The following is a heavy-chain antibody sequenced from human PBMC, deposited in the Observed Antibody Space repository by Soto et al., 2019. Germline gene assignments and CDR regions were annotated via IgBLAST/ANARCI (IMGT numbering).Heavy chain of an antibody. J-gene: IGHJ6*02. CDR3: AAISSSTALYYYYGMGV. D-gene: IGHD6-6*01. V-gene: IGHV1-69*13. Sequence: SVKVSCKASGGTFSSYAISWVRQAPGQGLEWMGGIIPIFGTANYAQKFQGRVTITADESTSTAYMELSSLRSEDTAVYYCAAISSSTALYYYYGMGVWGQGTTVTVSS. CDR2: IIPIFGTA. CDR1: GGTFSSYA.